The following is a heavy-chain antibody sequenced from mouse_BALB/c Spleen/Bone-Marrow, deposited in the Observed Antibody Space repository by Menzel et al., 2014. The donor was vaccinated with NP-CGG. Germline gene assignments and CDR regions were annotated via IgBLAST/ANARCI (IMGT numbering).Heavy chain of an antibody. D-gene: IGHD4-1*01. CDR2: IHPNSGNT. CDR3: ARYWSGFDY. Sequence: HVQLQQSGSVLVRPGASVKLSCKASGYTFTSSWMHWAKQRPGQGLEWIGEIHPNSGNTNYNEKFKGKATLTVDTSSSTAYVDLSSLTSEDSAVYCCARYWSGFDYWGQGTLVTVSA. J-gene: IGHJ3*01. V-gene: IGHV1S130*01. CDR1: GYTFTSSW.